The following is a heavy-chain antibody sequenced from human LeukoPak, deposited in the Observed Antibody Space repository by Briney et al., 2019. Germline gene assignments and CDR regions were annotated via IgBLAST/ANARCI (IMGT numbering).Heavy chain of an antibody. CDR1: GFTFSSYG. V-gene: IGHV3-30*18. Sequence: GGSLRLSCAASGFTFSSYGMHWVRQAPGKGLEWVAVISYDGSNKYYADSVKGRFTISRDNSKNTLYLQMNSLRAEDTAVYYCAKDLVPFYYDNSGYSPDYWGQGTLVTVSS. CDR2: ISYDGSNK. CDR3: AKDLVPFYYDNSGYSPDY. D-gene: IGHD3-22*01. J-gene: IGHJ4*02.